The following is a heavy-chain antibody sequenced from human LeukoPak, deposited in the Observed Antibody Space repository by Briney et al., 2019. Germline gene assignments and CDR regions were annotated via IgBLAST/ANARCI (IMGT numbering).Heavy chain of an antibody. Sequence: PGGSLRLSCAASGFTFSSYEMNWVRQAPGKGLEWVSYISSSGSTIYYADSVKGRFTISRDNSKNTLYLQMDSLRAEDTAVYYCAKGIYYGSGSYSPDYWGQGTLVTVSS. D-gene: IGHD3-10*01. V-gene: IGHV3-48*03. J-gene: IGHJ4*02. CDR1: GFTFSSYE. CDR3: AKGIYYGSGSYSPDY. CDR2: ISSSGSTI.